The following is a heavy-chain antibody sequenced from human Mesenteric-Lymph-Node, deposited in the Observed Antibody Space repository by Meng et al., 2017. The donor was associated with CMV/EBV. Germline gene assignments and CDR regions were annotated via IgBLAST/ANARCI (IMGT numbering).Heavy chain of an antibody. V-gene: IGHV3-9*01. D-gene: IGHD2-15*01. Sequence: GGSLRLSCAASGFTFDDYAMHWVRQAPGKGLEWVSGISWNSGSIAYGASVKGRFTISRDNAKNSLYLQMNSLRPEDTALYYCAKGLSRWWLTGHDYWGQGTLVTVSS. CDR1: GFTFDDYA. J-gene: IGHJ4*02. CDR2: ISWNSGSI. CDR3: AKGLSRWWLTGHDY.